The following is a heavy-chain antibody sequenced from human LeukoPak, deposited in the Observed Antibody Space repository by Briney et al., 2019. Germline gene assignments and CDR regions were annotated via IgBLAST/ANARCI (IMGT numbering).Heavy chain of an antibody. CDR2: INHSGST. CDR1: GGSFSGYY. Sequence: PSETLSLTCAVYGGSFSGYYWSWIRQPPGKGLEWIAEINHSGSTNYNPSLKSRVTISIDTSKNPFYLKLSSVTAADTAVYYCARGAHYYESSGYLGYWGEGTLVTVSS. J-gene: IGHJ4*02. V-gene: IGHV4-34*01. CDR3: ARGAHYYESSGYLGY. D-gene: IGHD3-22*01.